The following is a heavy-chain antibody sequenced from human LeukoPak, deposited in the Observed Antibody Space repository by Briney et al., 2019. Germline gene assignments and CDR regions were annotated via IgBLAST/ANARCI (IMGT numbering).Heavy chain of an antibody. Sequence: KPSETLSLTCTVSGGSISSYYWSWIRQPPGKGLEWIGYIYYSGSTNHNPSLKSRVTISVDTSKNQFSLKLSSVTAADTAVYYCARSGSEWLVIRYNWFDPWGQGTLVTVSS. J-gene: IGHJ5*02. CDR3: ARSGSEWLVIRYNWFDP. CDR2: IYYSGST. D-gene: IGHD6-19*01. CDR1: GGSISSYY. V-gene: IGHV4-59*01.